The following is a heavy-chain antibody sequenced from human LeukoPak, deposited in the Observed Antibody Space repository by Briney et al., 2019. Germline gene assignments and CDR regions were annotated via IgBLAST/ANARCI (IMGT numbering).Heavy chain of an antibody. Sequence: PGGSLRLSCVASGFIVSNNYMSWVRQAPGKGLEWVSVLYNAGSTYYADSVKGRFTISRDNSKNTVYLEMSSLRAEDTALYFCARSVPDYTRFDYWGQGALVTVSS. CDR3: ARSVPDYTRFDY. V-gene: IGHV3-53*01. J-gene: IGHJ4*02. CDR2: LYNAGST. D-gene: IGHD4-11*01. CDR1: GFIVSNNY.